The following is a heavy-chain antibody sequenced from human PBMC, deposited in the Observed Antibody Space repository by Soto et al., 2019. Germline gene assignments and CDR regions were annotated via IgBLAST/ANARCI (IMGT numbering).Heavy chain of an antibody. V-gene: IGHV3-23*01. CDR1: GFTFSSYA. Sequence: EVQLLESGGGLVQPGGSLRLSCAASGFTFSSYAMRWVRQAPVKGLEWVSAISGSGGSTYYADSVKGRFTISRDNSENTLYLQMNSLSAEDTAVYYCARRGSGSYYDYGGQGTLVTVSS. CDR2: ISGSGGST. J-gene: IGHJ4*02. D-gene: IGHD1-26*01. CDR3: ARRGSGSYYDY.